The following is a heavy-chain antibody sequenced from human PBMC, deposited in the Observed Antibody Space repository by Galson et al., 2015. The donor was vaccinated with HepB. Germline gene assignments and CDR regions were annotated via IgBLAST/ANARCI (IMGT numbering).Heavy chain of an antibody. J-gene: IGHJ3*01. Sequence: SLRLSCAASGFTFSNAWMNWVRQAPGKGLEWVGRIKREIDGGTTDYAAPVKGRLTISRDDSKSTLYLQMNGLKTEDTAVYYCTGSYRAFDVWGQGTMVTVSS. V-gene: IGHV3-15*07. CDR2: IKREIDGGTT. CDR3: TGSYRAFDV. CDR1: GFTFSNAW. D-gene: IGHD1-26*01.